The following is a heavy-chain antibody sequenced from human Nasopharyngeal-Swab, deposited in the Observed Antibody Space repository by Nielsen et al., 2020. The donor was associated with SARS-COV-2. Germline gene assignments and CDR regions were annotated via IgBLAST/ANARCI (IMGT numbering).Heavy chain of an antibody. J-gene: IGHJ4*02. CDR3: ARDRGTVTHEWYFDY. CDR2: IYSGGST. Sequence: GESLKISCAASGFTVSSNYMSWVRQAPGKGLEWVSVIYSGGSTYYADSVKGRFTISRDNSKNTLYLQMNSLRAEDTAVYYCARDRGTVTHEWYFDYWGQGTLVTVSS. CDR1: GFTVSSNY. V-gene: IGHV3-53*01. D-gene: IGHD4-17*01.